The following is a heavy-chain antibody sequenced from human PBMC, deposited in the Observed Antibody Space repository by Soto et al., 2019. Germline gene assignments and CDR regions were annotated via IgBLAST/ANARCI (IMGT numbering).Heavy chain of an antibody. CDR3: ATLFYHSGLDAFDI. J-gene: IGHJ3*02. D-gene: IGHD6-19*01. V-gene: IGHV1-24*01. CDR2: FDPEDGET. Sequence: ASVKVSCKVSGYTLTELSMHWVRQAPGKGLEWMGGFDPEDGETIYAQKFQGRVTMTEDTSTDTAYMELSSLRSEDTAVYYCATLFYHSGLDAFDIRGQGTMVTVSS. CDR1: GYTLTELS.